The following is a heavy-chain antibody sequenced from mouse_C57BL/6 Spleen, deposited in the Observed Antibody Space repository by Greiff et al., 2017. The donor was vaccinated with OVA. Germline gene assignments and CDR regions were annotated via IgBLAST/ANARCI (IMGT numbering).Heavy chain of an antibody. V-gene: IGHV1-47*01. CDR3: AREDFEDYYGSSYGFAY. CDR1: GYTFTTYP. D-gene: IGHD1-1*01. J-gene: IGHJ3*01. CDR2: FHPYNDDT. Sequence: QVQLQQSGAELVKPGASVKMSCKASGYTFTTYPIESMKQNHGKSLEWIGNFHPYNDDTKYNEKFKGKATLTVEKSSSTVYLELSRLTSDDSAVYYCAREDFEDYYGSSYGFAYWGQGTLVTVSA.